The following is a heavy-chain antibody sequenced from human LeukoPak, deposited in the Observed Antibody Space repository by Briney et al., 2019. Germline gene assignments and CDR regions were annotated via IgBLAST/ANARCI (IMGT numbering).Heavy chain of an antibody. CDR2: ISGSGGST. D-gene: IGHD1-26*01. J-gene: IGHJ4*02. CDR1: GFIFSSYS. Sequence: PGGSLPLSCASSGFIFSSYSLCWVRQAPGKGLEWVSAISGSGGSTYYADSVKGRFTISRDNSKNTLYLQMNSLRAEDTAVYYCAKEPVGATKASIFFDYWGQGTLVTVSS. V-gene: IGHV3-23*01. CDR3: AKEPVGATKASIFFDY.